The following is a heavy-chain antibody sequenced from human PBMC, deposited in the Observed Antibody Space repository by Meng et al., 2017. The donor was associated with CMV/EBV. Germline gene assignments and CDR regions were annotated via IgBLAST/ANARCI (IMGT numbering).Heavy chain of an antibody. Sequence: SETLSLTCTVSGGSISSYYWSWIRRPPGKGLEWIGYIYYSGSTNYNPSLKSRVTISVDTSKNQFSLKLSSVTAADTAVYYCARGAQYYDFSNWFDPWGQGTLVTVSS. CDR2: IYYSGST. V-gene: IGHV4-59*01. CDR3: ARGAQYYDFSNWFDP. CDR1: GGSISSYY. D-gene: IGHD3-3*01. J-gene: IGHJ5*02.